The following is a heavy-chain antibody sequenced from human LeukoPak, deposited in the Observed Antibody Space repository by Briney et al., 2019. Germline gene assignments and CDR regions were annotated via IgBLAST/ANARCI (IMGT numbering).Heavy chain of an antibody. CDR1: GYSFTSYW. Sequence: GESLKISCKGSGYSFTSYWIGWVRQMPGKGLEWMGIIYPGDSDTRYSPSFQGQVTISADKSISTAYLQWSSLKASDTAMYCCARLPTAKTIAAAAPGYWGQGTLVTVSS. V-gene: IGHV5-51*01. CDR3: ARLPTAKTIAAAAPGY. D-gene: IGHD6-13*01. CDR2: IYPGDSDT. J-gene: IGHJ4*02.